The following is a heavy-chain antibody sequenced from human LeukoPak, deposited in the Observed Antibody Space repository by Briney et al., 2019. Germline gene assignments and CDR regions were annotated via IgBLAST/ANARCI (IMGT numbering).Heavy chain of an antibody. CDR1: GYTFTSYY. Sequence: ASVKVSCKASGYTFTSYYMHWVRQAPGQGLEWMGITNPSGGSTSYAQKFQGRVTMTRDTSTSTVYMELSSLRSEDTAVYYCARDNGNYYDSSGYQGGLDYWGQGTLVTVSS. CDR3: ARDNGNYYDSSGYQGGLDY. CDR2: TNPSGGST. D-gene: IGHD3-22*01. J-gene: IGHJ4*02. V-gene: IGHV1-46*01.